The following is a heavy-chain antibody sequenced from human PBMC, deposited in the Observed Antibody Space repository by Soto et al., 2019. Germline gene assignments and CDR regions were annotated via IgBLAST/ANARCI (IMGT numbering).Heavy chain of an antibody. Sequence: VESLKISCKGSGYSFTSYWISWLHEMPVKGLQWMGRIDPSDSYTNYSPSFQGHVAISADKSISTASLQWSSLKASDTVMYYCARQTGRYYDTIAFDIWGGGRMVTVS. J-gene: IGHJ3*02. V-gene: IGHV5-10-1*01. CDR1: GYSFTSYW. CDR2: IDPSDSYT. D-gene: IGHD3-22*01. CDR3: ARQTGRYYDTIAFDI.